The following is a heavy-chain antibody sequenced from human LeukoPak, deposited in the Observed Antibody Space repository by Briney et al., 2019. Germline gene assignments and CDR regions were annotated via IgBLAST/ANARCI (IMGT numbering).Heavy chain of an antibody. J-gene: IGHJ4*02. Sequence: PGGSLRLSCAASGYTFGSYWMYWVRQAPGKGLVWVSRINNDGSSTIYADSVKGRFTISRDNSKNTLYLQMNSLRAEDTAVYYCARDVVADYWGQGTLVTVSS. CDR1: GYTFGSYW. CDR3: ARDVVADY. CDR2: INNDGSST. V-gene: IGHV3-74*01. D-gene: IGHD2-15*01.